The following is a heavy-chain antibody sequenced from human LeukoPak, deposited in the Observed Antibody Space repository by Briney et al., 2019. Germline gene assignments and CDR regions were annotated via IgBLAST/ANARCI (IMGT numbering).Heavy chain of an antibody. CDR2: IKSDGSET. D-gene: IGHD3-3*02. V-gene: IGHV3-74*01. Sequence: GGSLRLSCAASGFTFSRHWMHWVRQGPGKGLEWVSRIKSDGSETQYADSVKGRYTISRDNAHNTLYLQMTSLRPEDTAIYYCARVISYFDLWGQGALVTASS. J-gene: IGHJ4*02. CDR3: ARVISYFDL. CDR1: GFTFSRHW.